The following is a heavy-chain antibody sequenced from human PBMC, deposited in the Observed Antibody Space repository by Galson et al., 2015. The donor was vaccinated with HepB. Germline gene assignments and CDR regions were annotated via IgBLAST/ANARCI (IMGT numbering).Heavy chain of an antibody. CDR2: FDPEDGET. CDR3: ATQGYCSGGSCYSHNWFDP. CDR1: GYTLTELS. V-gene: IGHV1-24*01. J-gene: IGHJ5*02. D-gene: IGHD2-15*01. Sequence: SVKVSCKVSGYTLTELSMHWVRQAPGKGLEWMGGFDPEDGETIYAQKFQGRVTMTEDTSTDTAYMELSSLRSEDTAVYYCATQGYCSGGSCYSHNWFDPWGQGTLVTVSS.